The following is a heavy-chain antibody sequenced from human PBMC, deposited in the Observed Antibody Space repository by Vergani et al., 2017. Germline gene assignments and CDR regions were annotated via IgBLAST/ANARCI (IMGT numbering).Heavy chain of an antibody. CDR3: ARGPGSYLDY. CDR1: GFTFSNAW. CDR2: IKSKTDGGTT. Sequence: EVQLVESGGGLVKPGGSLRLSCAASGFTFSNAWMSWVRQAPGKGLEWVGRIKSKTDGGTTDYAAPVKGRFTISRDDSKNTLYLQMNSLRAEDTAVYYCARGPGSYLDYWGQGTLVTVSS. V-gene: IGHV3-15*01. D-gene: IGHD1-26*01. J-gene: IGHJ4*02.